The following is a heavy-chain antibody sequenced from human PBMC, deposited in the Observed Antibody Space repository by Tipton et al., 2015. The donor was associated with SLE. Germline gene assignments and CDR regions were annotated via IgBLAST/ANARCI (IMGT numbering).Heavy chain of an antibody. CDR3: ARSQGQQLVQDAFDI. J-gene: IGHJ3*02. D-gene: IGHD6-13*01. Sequence: SLRLSCAASGFTFSSYWMHWVRQAPGKGLVWVSRINSDGSSTSYADSVKGRFTISRDNAKNTLYLQMNSLRAEDTAVYYCARSQGQQLVQDAFDIWGQGTMVTVSS. CDR2: INSDGSST. CDR1: GFTFSSYW. V-gene: IGHV3-74*01.